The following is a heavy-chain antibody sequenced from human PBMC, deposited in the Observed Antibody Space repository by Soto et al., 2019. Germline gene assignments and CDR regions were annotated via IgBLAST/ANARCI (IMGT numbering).Heavy chain of an antibody. J-gene: IGHJ4*02. D-gene: IGHD1-26*01. V-gene: IGHV1-69*13. CDR2: IIPIFGTA. CDR3: ARDLGSYGLFDY. Sequence: SVKVSCKASGGTFSSYAISWVRQAPGQGLEWMGGIIPIFGTANYAQKFQGRVTITADESTSTAYMELSSLRSEDTAVYYCARDLGSYGLFDYWGQGTLVTVSS. CDR1: GGTFSSYA.